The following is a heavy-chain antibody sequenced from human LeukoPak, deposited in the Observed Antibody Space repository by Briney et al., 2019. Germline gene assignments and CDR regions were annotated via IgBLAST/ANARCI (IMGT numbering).Heavy chain of an antibody. V-gene: IGHV4-59*08. D-gene: IGHD5-18*01. CDR2: IYYSGST. Sequence: SETLSLTCTVSGGSISSYYWSWIWQPPGKGLEWIGYIYYSGSTNYNPSLKSRVTISVDTSKNQFSLKLSSVTAADTAVYYCARLGLWVDFDYWGQGTLVTVSS. J-gene: IGHJ4*02. CDR1: GGSISSYY. CDR3: ARLGLWVDFDY.